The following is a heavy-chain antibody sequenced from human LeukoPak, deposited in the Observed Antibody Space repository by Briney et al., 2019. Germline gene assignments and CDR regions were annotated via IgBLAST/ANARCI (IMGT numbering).Heavy chain of an antibody. CDR1: GGSISSGSYY. D-gene: IGHD6-19*01. J-gene: IGHJ3*02. CDR3: ARAFIAVTSDAFDI. CDR2: IYTSGST. Sequence: PSQTLSLTCTVSGGSISSGSYYWSWIGQTAGKGLEWIRRIYTSGSTNYNPSLKSRVTISVDTSKNQFSLKLSCVTAADTAVYYCARAFIAVTSDAFDIWGQGTMVTVSS. V-gene: IGHV4-61*02.